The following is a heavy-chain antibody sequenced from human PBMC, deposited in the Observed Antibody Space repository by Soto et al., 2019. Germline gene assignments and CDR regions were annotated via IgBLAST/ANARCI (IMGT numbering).Heavy chain of an antibody. CDR3: AREGLGVYNLGH. D-gene: IGHD3-9*01. Sequence: QVQLQESGPGLVEPSGTLSLTCTVSSDSISAGKWWSWVRQPPGKGLEWVGEVFHTGTTNYNPSLKSRVPISVDQSNNQFTRKLNSVTAADTAVYFCAREGLGVYNLGHWGPGTLVTVSS. CDR2: VFHTGTT. CDR1: SDSISAGKW. J-gene: IGHJ4*02. V-gene: IGHV4-4*02.